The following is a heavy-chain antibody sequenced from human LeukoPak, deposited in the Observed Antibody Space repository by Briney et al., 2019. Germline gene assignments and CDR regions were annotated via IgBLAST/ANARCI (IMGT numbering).Heavy chain of an antibody. J-gene: IGHJ5*02. V-gene: IGHV4-34*01. Sequence: SKTLSLTCAVYGGSFRDYYWSWIPQPPGKGLESSGEINHDGSTNYNPSLKSRVTMSIDASKRQFFVTVARVAAADTAVYDCAREGAYSNFVNWFDTWVEGTLVTVSS. CDR1: GGSFRDYY. CDR2: INHDGST. CDR3: AREGAYSNFVNWFDT. D-gene: IGHD2/OR15-2a*01.